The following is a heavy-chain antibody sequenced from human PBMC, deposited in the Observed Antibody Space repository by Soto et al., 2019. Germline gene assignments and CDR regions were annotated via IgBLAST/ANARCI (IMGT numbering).Heavy chain of an antibody. Sequence: QVQLQESGPGLVKPSETLSLTCAVSGGSISTNNWWSWVRQPPGKGLEWIGEIYHSGSTNYNPSPKSRVTISVYKSKNEFSLRLSSVTAADTAVYYCASKRGSGIPFDWWGQGTLVTVSS. CDR1: GGSISTNNW. CDR3: ASKRGSGIPFDW. D-gene: IGHD2-2*02. CDR2: IYHSGST. J-gene: IGHJ4*02. V-gene: IGHV4-4*02.